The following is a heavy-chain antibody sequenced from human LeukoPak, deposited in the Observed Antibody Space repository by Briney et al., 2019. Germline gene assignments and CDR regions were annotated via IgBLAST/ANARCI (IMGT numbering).Heavy chain of an antibody. CDR3: AGRPTGYSSGYIH. CDR2: ISGSAHKI. Sequence: GGSLRLSCAASGFTFSGSAMSWVRQAPGKGLDWVSVISGSAHKIRYADSVKGRFTISRDNSENIVYLQMNNLRVEDTAVYYCAGRPTGYSSGYIHWGQGTLVTVSS. CDR1: GFTFSGSA. V-gene: IGHV3-23*01. J-gene: IGHJ4*02. D-gene: IGHD5-18*01.